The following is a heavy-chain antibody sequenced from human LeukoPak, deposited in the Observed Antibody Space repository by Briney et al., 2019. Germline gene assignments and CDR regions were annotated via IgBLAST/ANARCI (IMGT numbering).Heavy chain of an antibody. D-gene: IGHD3-10*01. V-gene: IGHV4-39*01. Sequence: PSETLSLTCTVSGGSISSSSYYWGWTRQPPGKGLEWIGSIYYSGSTYYNPSLKSRVTISVDTSKNQFSLKLSSVTAADTAVYYCARGWFGLLDVWGKGTTVTISS. CDR3: ARGWFGLLDV. CDR2: IYYSGST. J-gene: IGHJ6*04. CDR1: GGSISSSSYY.